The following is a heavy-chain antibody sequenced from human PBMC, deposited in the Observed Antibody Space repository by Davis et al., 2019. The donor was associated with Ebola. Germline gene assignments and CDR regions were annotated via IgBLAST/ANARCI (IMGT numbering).Heavy chain of an antibody. Sequence: GESLKISCQGSGYNFIAYWIGWVRQMPGKGLDWMGIIYTGDSDTRYSPSFRGQVTISADKSMKTAFLQWSSLKASDTAIYYCATLRRTITGMDDGFDIWGQGTMVTVSS. V-gene: IGHV5-51*01. CDR2: IYTGDSDT. CDR1: GYNFIAYW. CDR3: ATLRRTITGMDDGFDI. D-gene: IGHD1-20*01. J-gene: IGHJ3*02.